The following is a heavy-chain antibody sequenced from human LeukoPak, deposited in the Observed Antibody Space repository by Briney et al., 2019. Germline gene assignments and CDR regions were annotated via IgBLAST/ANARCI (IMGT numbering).Heavy chain of an antibody. Sequence: ASETLSLTCTVSGGSITSYYWSWIRQPAGKGLEWIGRIHTSGSTSYNPSLKSRVTMSVDTSKNQFSLKLSSVTAADTAVYYCARAYYYDSSGYLRRDAFDIWGQGTMVTVSS. D-gene: IGHD3-22*01. CDR3: ARAYYYDSSGYLRRDAFDI. V-gene: IGHV4-4*07. CDR1: GGSITSYY. CDR2: IHTSGST. J-gene: IGHJ3*02.